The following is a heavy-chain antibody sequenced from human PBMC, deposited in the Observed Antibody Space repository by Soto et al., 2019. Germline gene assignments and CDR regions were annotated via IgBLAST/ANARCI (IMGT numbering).Heavy chain of an antibody. CDR2: ISSSSSYI. CDR1: GFTFSSYS. CDR3: ARGSHPYYYDSSGYYYVPYYFDY. J-gene: IGHJ4*02. Sequence: PGGSLRLSCAASGFTFSSYSMNWVRQAPGKGLEWVSSISSSSSYIYYADSVKGRFTISRDNAKNSLYLQMNSLRAEDTAVYYCARGSHPYYYDSSGYYYVPYYFDYWGQGTLVTVSS. D-gene: IGHD3-22*01. V-gene: IGHV3-21*01.